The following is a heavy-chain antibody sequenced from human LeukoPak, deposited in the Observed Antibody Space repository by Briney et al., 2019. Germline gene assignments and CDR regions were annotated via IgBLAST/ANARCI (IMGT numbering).Heavy chain of an antibody. D-gene: IGHD2-2*01. J-gene: IGHJ4*02. CDR2: ISSSGSTI. Sequence: GGSLRLSCAASGFTFSSYEMSWVRQAPGKGLEWVSYISSSGSTIYYADSVKGRFTISRDNAKNSLCLQMNSLRAEDTAVYYCASPSDYFDYWGQGTLVTVSS. CDR1: GFTFSSYE. V-gene: IGHV3-48*03. CDR3: ASPSDYFDY.